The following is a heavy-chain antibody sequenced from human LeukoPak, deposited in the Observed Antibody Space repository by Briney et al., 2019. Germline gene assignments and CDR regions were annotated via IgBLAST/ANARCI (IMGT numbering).Heavy chain of an antibody. J-gene: IGHJ4*02. CDR2: ISDNCGSS. CDR1: GFTFSGSG. V-gene: IGHV3-23*01. D-gene: IGHD5-12*01. Sequence: GGSLRLSCAGSGFTFSGSGMGWVRQAPGKGLEWVSIISDNCGSSYYADSVKGRFTISRDNSKNALYLQMNSLRDEYTAVYYCARSGGRYSGYDYFDYWGQGTLVTASS. CDR3: ARSGGRYSGYDYFDY.